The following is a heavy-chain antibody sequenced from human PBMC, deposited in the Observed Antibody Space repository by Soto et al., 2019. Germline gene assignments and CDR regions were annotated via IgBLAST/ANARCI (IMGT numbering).Heavy chain of an antibody. CDR1: GGSISSGGYY. CDR2: IYYSGST. J-gene: IGHJ6*03. V-gene: IGHV4-31*03. Sequence: SETLSVTCTVSGGSISSGGYYWSWIRQHPGKGLEWIGYIYYSGSTYYNPSLKSRVTISVDTSKNQFTLKLSSVTAADTAVYYCARDHVVVPAAITGYYYYYMDVWGKGTTVTVSS. D-gene: IGHD2-2*01. CDR3: ARDHVVVPAAITGYYYYYMDV.